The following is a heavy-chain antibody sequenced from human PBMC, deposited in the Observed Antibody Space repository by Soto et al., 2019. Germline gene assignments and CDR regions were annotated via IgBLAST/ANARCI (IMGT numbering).Heavy chain of an antibody. CDR3: ARLEGLATISYYFDF. CDR2: INHSGST. V-gene: IGHV4-34*01. CDR1: GESFSGNY. J-gene: IGHJ4*02. D-gene: IGHD3-9*01. Sequence: SETLSLTCAVYGESFSGNYWRWIRQPPGKGLEWIGEINHSGSTNYNPSLKSRVTMSVDTSKNQFSLNLSSVTAADSAMYFCARLEGLATISYYFDFWGPGALVTVSS.